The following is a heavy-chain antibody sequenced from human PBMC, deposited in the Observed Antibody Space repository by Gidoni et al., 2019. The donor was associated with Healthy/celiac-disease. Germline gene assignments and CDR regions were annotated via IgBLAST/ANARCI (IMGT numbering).Heavy chain of an antibody. Sequence: EVQMVESGGVVVQPGVSLRLACAAAGFTFDEYAMHWVRQAPGTVLEWVSLSSRDGGSTYYADSVKGRFTISRDNSKNSLYLQMNSLRAEDTALYYCAKDMHSMRGSAFDIWGQVTMVTVSS. J-gene: IGHJ3*02. D-gene: IGHD3-22*01. CDR2: SSRDGGST. CDR1: GFTFDEYA. V-gene: IGHV3-43D*03. CDR3: AKDMHSMRGSAFDI.